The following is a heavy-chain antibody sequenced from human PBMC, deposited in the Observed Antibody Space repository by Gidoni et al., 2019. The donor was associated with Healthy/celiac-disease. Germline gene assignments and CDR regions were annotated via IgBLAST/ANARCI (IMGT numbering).Heavy chain of an antibody. J-gene: IGHJ6*02. CDR2: IYYSGST. V-gene: IGHV4-31*03. CDR3: ARDRPDSGYYYGMDV. CDR1: GGSISSGGYY. D-gene: IGHD3-22*01. Sequence: QVQLQESGPGLVKPSQTLSLTCTVSGGSISSGGYYWSWIRQHPGKGLEWIGYIYYSGSTYYNPSLKSRVTISVDTSKNQFSLKLSSVTAADTAVYYCARDRPDSGYYYGMDVWGQGTTVTVSS.